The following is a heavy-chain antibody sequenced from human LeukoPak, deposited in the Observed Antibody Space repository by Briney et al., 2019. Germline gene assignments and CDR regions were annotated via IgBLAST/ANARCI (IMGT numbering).Heavy chain of an antibody. CDR3: AGSIAARPNYYYCGMDV. V-gene: IGHV4-34*01. CDR1: GGSFSGYY. D-gene: IGHD6-6*01. CDR2: INHSGGT. Sequence: PSETLSLTCAVYGGSFSGYYWSWIRQPPGKGLEWIGEINHSGGTNYNPSLKSRVTISVDTSKNQFSLKLSSVTAADTAVYYCAGSIAARPNYYYCGMDVWGQGTTVTVSS. J-gene: IGHJ6*02.